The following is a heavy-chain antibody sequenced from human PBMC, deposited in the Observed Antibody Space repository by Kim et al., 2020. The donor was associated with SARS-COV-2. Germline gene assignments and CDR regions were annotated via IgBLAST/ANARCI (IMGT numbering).Heavy chain of an antibody. Sequence: NPSRKSRVTISVDTSKNQFSLKLSSVTAADTAVYYCARGRYCTNGVCYDYWGQGTLVTVSS. CDR3: ARGRYCTNGVCYDY. J-gene: IGHJ4*02. V-gene: IGHV4-31*02. D-gene: IGHD2-8*01.